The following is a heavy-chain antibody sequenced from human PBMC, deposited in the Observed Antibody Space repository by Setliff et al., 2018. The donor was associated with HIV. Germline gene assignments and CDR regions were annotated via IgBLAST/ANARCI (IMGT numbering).Heavy chain of an antibody. Sequence: ASVKVSCKASGGTFSNFALSWVRQAPGQGLQWMGGVVPILGSAKYAQLFQGRVTITADESTSTSYMEPSSLRSEDTAMYYCAREGSYNYGSSYVFDIWGQGTMVTVSS. CDR1: GGTFSNFA. V-gene: IGHV1-69*13. J-gene: IGHJ3*02. D-gene: IGHD3-10*01. CDR3: AREGSYNYGSSYVFDI. CDR2: VVPILGSA.